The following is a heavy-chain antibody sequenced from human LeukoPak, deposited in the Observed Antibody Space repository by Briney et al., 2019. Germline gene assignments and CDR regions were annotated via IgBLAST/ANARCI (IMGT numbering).Heavy chain of an antibody. CDR1: GFTFSSYA. Sequence: GGSLRLSCAASGFTFSSYAMSWVRQAPGKGLEWVSGISGNGGSTYYADSVKGRFTISRDNSKNTLYLQMNSLRAEDTAVYYCARDDCSGGSCSDYWGQGTLVTVSS. D-gene: IGHD2-15*01. J-gene: IGHJ4*02. CDR3: ARDDCSGGSCSDY. CDR2: ISGNGGST. V-gene: IGHV3-23*01.